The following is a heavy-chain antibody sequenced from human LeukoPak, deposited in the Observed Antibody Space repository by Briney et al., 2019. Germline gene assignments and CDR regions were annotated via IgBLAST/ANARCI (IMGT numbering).Heavy chain of an antibody. D-gene: IGHD4-17*01. Sequence: ASVKVSCKASGYTFTSYYMHWVRQAPGQGLEWMGIINPSGGSTSYAQKFQGRVTMTRDTSTSTVYMELSSLRSEDTAVYYCARDSYYGDYEQNWFDPWGQGTLVTVSS. CDR1: GYTFTSYY. CDR2: INPSGGST. J-gene: IGHJ5*02. CDR3: ARDSYYGDYEQNWFDP. V-gene: IGHV1-46*01.